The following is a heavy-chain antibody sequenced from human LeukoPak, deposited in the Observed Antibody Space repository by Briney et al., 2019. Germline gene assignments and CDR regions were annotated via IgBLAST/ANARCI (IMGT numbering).Heavy chain of an antibody. CDR1: GFTFSSYW. J-gene: IGHJ4*02. D-gene: IGHD3-22*01. CDR2: IKQDGSEK. V-gene: IGHV3-7*01. Sequence: GGSLRLSCAASGFTFSSYWMSWVRQAPGKGLEWVANIKQDGSEKYYVDSVKGRFTISRDNAKNSLYLQMNSLRAEDAAVYYCARGGAYYYDSSGYYETYYFDYWGQGTPVTVSS. CDR3: ARGGAYYYDSSGYYETYYFDY.